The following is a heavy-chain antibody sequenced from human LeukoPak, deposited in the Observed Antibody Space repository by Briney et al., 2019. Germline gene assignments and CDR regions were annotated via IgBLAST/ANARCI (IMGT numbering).Heavy chain of an antibody. CDR3: ARGGGYCSGGSCYTYYFDY. CDR1: GGSISSYC. D-gene: IGHD2-15*01. J-gene: IGHJ4*02. Sequence: PSETLSLTCTVSGGSISSYCWSWIRQPPGKGLEWIGYIYYSGSTNYNPSLKSRVTISVDTSKNQFSLKLSSVTAADTAVYYCARGGGYCSGGSCYTYYFDYWGQVTLVTVSS. CDR2: IYYSGST. V-gene: IGHV4-59*01.